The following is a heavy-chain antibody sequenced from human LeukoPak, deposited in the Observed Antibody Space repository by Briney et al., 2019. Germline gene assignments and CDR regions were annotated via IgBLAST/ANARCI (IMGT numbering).Heavy chain of an antibody. CDR3: AREGLGYCSGGSCYPNWFDP. Sequence: PSETLSLTCTVSGGSISNDSYYWSWIRQPAGKGLEWIGRIYINGSTNYNPSLKSRVTISVDTSNNQFSLKLNSVTAADTAVYYCAREGLGYCSGGSCYPNWFDPWGQGTLVTVSS. CDR1: GGSISNDSYY. V-gene: IGHV4-61*02. D-gene: IGHD2-15*01. J-gene: IGHJ5*02. CDR2: IYINGST.